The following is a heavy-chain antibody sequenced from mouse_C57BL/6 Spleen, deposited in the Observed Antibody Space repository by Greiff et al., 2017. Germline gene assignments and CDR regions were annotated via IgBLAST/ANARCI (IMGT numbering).Heavy chain of an antibody. CDR1: GYTFTDYE. CDR2: IDPATGGT. CDR3: TRCCPYYYAMDY. Sequence: VQLQQSGAELVRPGASVTLSCKASGYTFTDYEMHWVKQTPVHGLEWIGEIDPATGGTAYNQKFKGKAILTADKSSSTAYMELRSLTSEDSAVYYCTRCCPYYYAMDYWGQGTSVTVSS. J-gene: IGHJ4*01. V-gene: IGHV1-15*01.